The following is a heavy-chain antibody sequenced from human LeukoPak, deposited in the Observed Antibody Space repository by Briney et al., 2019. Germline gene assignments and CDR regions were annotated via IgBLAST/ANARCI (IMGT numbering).Heavy chain of an antibody. J-gene: IGHJ6*03. CDR2: ISSSSSYI. CDR1: GFTFSSYS. CDR3: ARAGGTHNYYMDV. D-gene: IGHD1-1*01. Sequence: GGSLRLSCAASGFTFSSYSMNWVRQAPGKGLEWVSSISSSSSYIYYADSVKGRFTISRDNAKNSLYLQMNSLKAEDTAVYYCARAGGTHNYYMDVWGKGTTVTVSS. V-gene: IGHV3-21*01.